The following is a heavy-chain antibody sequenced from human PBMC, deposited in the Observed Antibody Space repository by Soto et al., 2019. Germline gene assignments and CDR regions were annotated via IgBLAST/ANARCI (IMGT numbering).Heavy chain of an antibody. CDR1: GFTVSSNY. CDR2: IYSGGSA. J-gene: IGHJ4*02. CDR3: ARHGYSYGGGYFDY. Sequence: EVQLVESGGGLVQPGGSLRLSCAASGFTVSSNYVSWVRQAPGMGLEWVSVIYSGGSAYYADSVKGRFTISRDNSKNTLYLQMNSLRAEDTAVYYCARHGYSYGGGYFDYWGQGTLVTVSS. D-gene: IGHD5-18*01. V-gene: IGHV3-66*04.